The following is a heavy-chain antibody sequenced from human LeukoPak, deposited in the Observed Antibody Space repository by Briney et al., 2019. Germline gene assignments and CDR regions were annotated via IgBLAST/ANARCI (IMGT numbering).Heavy chain of an antibody. Sequence: GGSLRLSCAASGFTFSSYGMSWIRQAPGKGLEWVSYISSSGSTIYYADSVKGRFTISRDNAKNSLYLQMNSLRAEDTAVYYCARDLSYYDSSGYGWFDPWGQGTLVTVSS. CDR2: ISSSGSTI. D-gene: IGHD3-22*01. V-gene: IGHV3-48*04. CDR1: GFTFSSYG. CDR3: ARDLSYYDSSGYGWFDP. J-gene: IGHJ5*02.